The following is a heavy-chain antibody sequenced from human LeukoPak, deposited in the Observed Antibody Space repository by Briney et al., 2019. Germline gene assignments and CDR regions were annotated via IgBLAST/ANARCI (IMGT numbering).Heavy chain of an antibody. J-gene: IGHJ4*02. D-gene: IGHD6-13*01. CDR3: AKAWAAAGIFDS. CDR2: ISGSGGST. CDR1: GFTFSSTS. Sequence: TGGSLRLSCAASGFTFSSTSMNWVRQAPGKGLEWVSAISGSGGSTYYADSVKGRFTISRDISKNTLYLQMNGLKFEDTAVYYCAKAWAAAGIFDSWGLGTLVTVSS. V-gene: IGHV3-23*01.